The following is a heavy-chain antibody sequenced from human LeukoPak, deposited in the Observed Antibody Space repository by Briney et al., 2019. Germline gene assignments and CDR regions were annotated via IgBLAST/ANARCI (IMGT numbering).Heavy chain of an antibody. J-gene: IGHJ6*03. Sequence: GGSLRLSCAASGFIFSTYGMHWVRQAPGKGLEWVAVISHDGSNKFYADSVKGRFTISRDNSKNTLYLQMNSLRAEDTAVYYCARSSGWYHRGPDYYYYYMDVWGKGTTVTVS. D-gene: IGHD6-19*01. CDR1: GFIFSTYG. V-gene: IGHV3-30*03. CDR2: ISHDGSNK. CDR3: ARSSGWYHRGPDYYYYYMDV.